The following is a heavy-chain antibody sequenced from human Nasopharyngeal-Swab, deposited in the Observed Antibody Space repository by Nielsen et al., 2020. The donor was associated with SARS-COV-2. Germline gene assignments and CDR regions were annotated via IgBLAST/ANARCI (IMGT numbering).Heavy chain of an antibody. CDR2: INPNSGGT. CDR3: ARDLVADYALTVRGNYYYGMDV. D-gene: IGHD4/OR15-4a*01. CDR1: GYTFTGYY. V-gene: IGHV1-2*04. J-gene: IGHJ6*02. Sequence: ASVKVSCKASGYTFTGYYMHWVRQAPGQGPEWMGWINPNSGGTNYAQKFQGWVTMTRDTSISTAYMELSRLRSDDTAVYYCARDLVADYALTVRGNYYYGMDVWGQGTTVTVSS.